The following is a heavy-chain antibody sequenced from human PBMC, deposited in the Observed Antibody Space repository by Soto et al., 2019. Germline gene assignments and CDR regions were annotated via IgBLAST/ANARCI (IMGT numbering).Heavy chain of an antibody. CDR2: IYYSGST. D-gene: IGHD2-21*02. Sequence: SETLSLTCTVSGGSISSGGYYWSWIRQPPGKGLEWIGYIYYSGSTYSNPSLKSRLTILVDTSKNQFSLKLSSVTAADTAVYYCARSVVVTARAFDIWGQGTMVT. CDR3: ARSVVVTARAFDI. V-gene: IGHV4-30-4*01. CDR1: GGSISSGGYY. J-gene: IGHJ3*02.